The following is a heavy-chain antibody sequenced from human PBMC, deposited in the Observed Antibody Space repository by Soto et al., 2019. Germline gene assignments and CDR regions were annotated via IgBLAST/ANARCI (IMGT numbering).Heavy chain of an antibody. D-gene: IGHD5-18*01. CDR3: VRDRGPVGYSYGYILH. CDR1: GFTFSSYA. J-gene: IGHJ4*02. Sequence: GGSLRLSCAASGFTFSSYAMHWVRQAPGKGLEWVAVISYDGSNKYYADSVKGRFTISRDNSKNTLYLQMNSLRAEDTAVYYCVRDRGPVGYSYGYILHWGQGTLVTVPQ. CDR2: ISYDGSNK. V-gene: IGHV3-30-3*01.